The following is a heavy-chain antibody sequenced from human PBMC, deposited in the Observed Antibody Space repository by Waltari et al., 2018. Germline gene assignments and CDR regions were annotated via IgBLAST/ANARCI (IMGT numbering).Heavy chain of an antibody. CDR1: GGSISSYY. CDR2: IYTSGRT. V-gene: IGHV4-4*07. CDR3: ARSKQQLVPAGYYYYMDV. Sequence: QLQLQESGPGLVKPSETLSLTCTVSGGSISSYYWSWIRPPAGNGLEWIGRIYTSGRTHSDPSLKSRVTMAVDTSKNQFSLKLSSVTAADTAVYYCARSKQQLVPAGYYYYMDVWGKGTTVTVSS. J-gene: IGHJ6*03. D-gene: IGHD6-13*01.